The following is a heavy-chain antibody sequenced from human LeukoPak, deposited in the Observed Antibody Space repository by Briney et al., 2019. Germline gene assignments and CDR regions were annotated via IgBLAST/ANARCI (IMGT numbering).Heavy chain of an antibody. V-gene: IGHV3-30-3*01. CDR2: ISYDGSNK. CDR3: ARGGVTYFDY. Sequence: GGSLRLSCAASGFTFSSYAMHWVRQAPGKGLEWVAVISYDGSNKYYADSVKGRFTISRDNSKNTLYLQMNSLRAEDTAVYYCARGGVTYFDYWGQGTLVTVSS. J-gene: IGHJ4*02. CDR1: GFTFSSYA. D-gene: IGHD3-10*01.